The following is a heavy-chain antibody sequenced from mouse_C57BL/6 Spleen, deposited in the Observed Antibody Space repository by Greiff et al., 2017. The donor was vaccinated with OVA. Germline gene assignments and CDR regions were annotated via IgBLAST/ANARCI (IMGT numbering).Heavy chain of an antibody. CDR2: IDPSDSYT. D-gene: IGHD2-4*01. Sequence: QVHVKQPGAELVMPGASVKLSCKASGYTFTSYWMHWVKQRPGQGLEWIGEIDPSDSYTNYNQKFKGKSTLTVDKSSSTAYMQLSSLTSEDSAVYYCARYIYDYPYYFDYWGQGTTLTVSS. V-gene: IGHV1-69*01. J-gene: IGHJ2*01. CDR3: ARYIYDYPYYFDY. CDR1: GYTFTSYW.